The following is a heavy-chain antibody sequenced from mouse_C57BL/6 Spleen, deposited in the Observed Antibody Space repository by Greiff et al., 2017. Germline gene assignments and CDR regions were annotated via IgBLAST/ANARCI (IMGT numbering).Heavy chain of an antibody. D-gene: IGHD1-1*01. Sequence: QVQLQQPGAELVRPGSSVKLSCKASGYTFTSYWMDWVKQRPGQGLEWIGNIYPSDSETHYNQKFKDKATLTVDKSSSTAYMQLSSLTSEDSAVYYCAREVITTVVATFDYWGQGTTLTVSS. V-gene: IGHV1-61*01. CDR3: AREVITTVVATFDY. CDR2: IYPSDSET. J-gene: IGHJ2*01. CDR1: GYTFTSYW.